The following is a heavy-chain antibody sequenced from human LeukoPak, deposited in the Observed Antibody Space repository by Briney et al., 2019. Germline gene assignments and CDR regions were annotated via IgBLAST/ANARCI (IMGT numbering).Heavy chain of an antibody. J-gene: IGHJ4*02. CDR2: ISGSGGST. D-gene: IGHD6-19*01. CDR1: GFTFSSYA. V-gene: IGHV3-23*01. CDR3: ATGGWLVENGY. Sequence: GGSLRLSCAASGFTFSSYAMSWVRQAPGKGLEWVSAISGSGGSTYYADFVKGRFTNSRDNSKNTLYLQMNSLRAEDTAVYYCATGGWLVENGYWGQGTLVTVSS.